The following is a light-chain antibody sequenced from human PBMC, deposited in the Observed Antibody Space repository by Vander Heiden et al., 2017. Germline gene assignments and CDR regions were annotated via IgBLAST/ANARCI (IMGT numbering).Light chain of an antibody. CDR3: QAWDSSTGV. V-gene: IGLV3-1*01. Sequence: SSELTQPPSVSVSPGQTASLTCSGDKLGDKYACWYQQKPGQSPVLVIYQDSKRPSGIPERFSGSNSGNTATLTISGTQAMDEADYYCQAWDSSTGVFGGGTKLTVL. CDR2: QDS. J-gene: IGLJ2*01. CDR1: KLGDKY.